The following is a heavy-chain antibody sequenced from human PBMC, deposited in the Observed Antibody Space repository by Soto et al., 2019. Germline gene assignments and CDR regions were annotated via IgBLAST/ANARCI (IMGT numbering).Heavy chain of an antibody. V-gene: IGHV4-39*07. CDR1: GGSISSSSYY. J-gene: IGHJ4*02. Sequence: PSETLSLTCTVSGGSISSSSYYWGWIRQPPGKGLEWIGSIYYSGSTYYNPSLKSRVTISVDTSKNQFSLKLSSVTAADTAVYYCASRPALKQRGPSFDYWGQGTLVTVSS. CDR3: ASRPALKQRGPSFDY. D-gene: IGHD1-1*01. CDR2: IYYSGST.